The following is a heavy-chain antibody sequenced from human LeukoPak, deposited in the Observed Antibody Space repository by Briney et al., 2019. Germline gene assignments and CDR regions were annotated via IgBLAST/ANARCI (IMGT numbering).Heavy chain of an antibody. CDR2: IYYSGST. CDR3: ARHYYGSGSYYPPPNWFDP. J-gene: IGHJ5*02. Sequence: SGTLSLTCTVSGGSISSSSYYWGWIRQPPGKGLEWIGSIYYSGSTYYNPSLKSRVTISVDTSKNQFSLKLSSVTAADTAVYYCARHYYGSGSYYPPPNWFDPWGQGTLVTVSS. V-gene: IGHV4-39*01. CDR1: GGSISSSSYY. D-gene: IGHD3-10*01.